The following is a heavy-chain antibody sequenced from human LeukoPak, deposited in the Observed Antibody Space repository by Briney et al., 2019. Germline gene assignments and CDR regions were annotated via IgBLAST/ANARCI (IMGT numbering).Heavy chain of an antibody. CDR3: ARDAITFGGVIAYDY. V-gene: IGHV1-2*02. D-gene: IGHD3-16*02. Sequence: ASVKVSCKASGYTFTGYYMHWVRQAPGQGLEWMGWINPNSGGANYAQKFQGRVTMTRDTSISTAYMELSRLRSDDTAVYYCARDAITFGGVIAYDYWGQGTLVTVSS. CDR2: INPNSGGA. J-gene: IGHJ4*02. CDR1: GYTFTGYY.